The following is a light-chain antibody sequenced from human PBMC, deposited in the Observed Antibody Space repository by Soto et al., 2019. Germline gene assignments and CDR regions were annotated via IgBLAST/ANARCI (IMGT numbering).Light chain of an antibody. J-gene: IGKJ1*01. CDR1: QSVSSN. V-gene: IGKV3-15*01. CDR2: GAS. CDR3: QQYNNWPPWT. Sequence: EIVMTQSPATLSVSPVEIASLSCMSSQSVSSNLAWYQQKPGQAPRLLIYGASTRATGIPARFSGSGSGTEFTLTISSLQSEDFAVYYCQQYNNWPPWTCGQGTKGDIK.